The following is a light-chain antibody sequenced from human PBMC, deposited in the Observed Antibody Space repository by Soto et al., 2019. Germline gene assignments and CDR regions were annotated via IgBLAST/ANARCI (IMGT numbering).Light chain of an antibody. CDR2: DAY. V-gene: IGKV1-33*01. CDR1: QDVRKY. Sequence: DIQMTQSPSSLSASVGDRVTITCQASQDVRKYLSWYQQKARKAHKLLIYDAYNLETGVQSRFSGSGSGTDFTFTIRSLQPEDIATYYCQQRHNLPHTFGPGTKVDIK. CDR3: QQRHNLPHT. J-gene: IGKJ3*01.